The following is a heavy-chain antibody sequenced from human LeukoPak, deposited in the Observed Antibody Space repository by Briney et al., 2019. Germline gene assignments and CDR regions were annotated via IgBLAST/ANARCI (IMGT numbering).Heavy chain of an antibody. V-gene: IGHV3-13*01. J-gene: IGHJ4*02. Sequence: GGSLTLSWAAATFTFIDYDRHWVRQAIGISLEWISAIGIRGDTHYSGPVKGRFTISRENAESSLYLQMNSLRAEDTAVYYCARGGIAVSCIDAFDYRGQGTLVTVSS. CDR3: ARGGIAVSCIDAFDY. CDR1: TFTFIDYD. D-gene: IGHD6-19*01. CDR2: IGIRGDT.